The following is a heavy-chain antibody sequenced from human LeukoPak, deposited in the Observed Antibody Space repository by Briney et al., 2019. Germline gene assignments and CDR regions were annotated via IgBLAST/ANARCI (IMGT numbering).Heavy chain of an antibody. D-gene: IGHD3-16*01. CDR1: GYTFTSYY. Sequence: GASVNVSCKASGYTFTSYYMHWVRQAPGQGLEWMGIINPSGGSTSYAQKFQGRVTMTRDTSTSTVYMELSSLRSEDTAVYYCASDPNDYVWGSYYDYWGQGTLVTVSS. CDR3: ASDPNDYVWGSYYDY. J-gene: IGHJ4*02. V-gene: IGHV1-46*01. CDR2: INPSGGST.